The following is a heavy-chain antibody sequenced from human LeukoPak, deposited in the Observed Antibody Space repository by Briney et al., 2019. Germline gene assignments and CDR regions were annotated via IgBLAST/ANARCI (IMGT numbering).Heavy chain of an antibody. CDR2: MHPNSGGT. V-gene: IGHV1-2*02. J-gene: IGHJ4*02. D-gene: IGHD3-22*01. Sequence: ASVKPSCKASGYTFTASYVHCLRQAPGNGLEWMWRMHPNSGGTNYAQNFQGRVTMTRDTSITTAYMELSRLTSDDTAVYYCASLAHFDGSTYYPDFWGQGTLVTVSS. CDR3: ASLAHFDGSTYYPDF. CDR1: GYTFTASY.